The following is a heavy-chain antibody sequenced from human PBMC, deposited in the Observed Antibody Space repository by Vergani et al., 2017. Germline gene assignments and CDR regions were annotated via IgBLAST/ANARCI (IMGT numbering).Heavy chain of an antibody. CDR1: GFTFTSSA. D-gene: IGHD3-10*01. V-gene: IGHV1-58*01. CDR2: IVVGSGNT. Sequence: QMQLVQSGPEVKKPGTSVKVSCKASGFTFTSSAVQWVRQARGQRLEWIGWIVVGSGNTNYAQKFQERVTITRDMSTSTAYMELSSLRSEDTAVYYCAREGGLLWFGEPTNYGMDVWGKGTTVTVSS. J-gene: IGHJ6*04. CDR3: AREGGLLWFGEPTNYGMDV.